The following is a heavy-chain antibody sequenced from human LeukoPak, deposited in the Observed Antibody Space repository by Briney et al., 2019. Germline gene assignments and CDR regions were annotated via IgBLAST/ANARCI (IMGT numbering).Heavy chain of an antibody. CDR3: ARGKEYDYVWGSYRY. CDR2: ISSSSSTI. J-gene: IGHJ4*02. D-gene: IGHD3-16*02. Sequence: GGSLRLSCAASGFTFSSYSMNWVRQAPGKGLEWVSYISSSSSTIYYADSVKGRFTISRDNAKNSLYLQMNSLRAEDTAVYYCARGKEYDYVWGSYRYWGQGTLVTVSS. V-gene: IGHV3-48*01. CDR1: GFTFSSYS.